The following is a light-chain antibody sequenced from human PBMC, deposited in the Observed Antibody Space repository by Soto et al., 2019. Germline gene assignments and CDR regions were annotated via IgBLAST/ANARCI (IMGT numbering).Light chain of an antibody. J-gene: IGKJ3*01. CDR3: LQHNSYPFT. V-gene: IGKV1-17*01. Sequence: DIQMTQSPSSLSASVGDRVTITCRASQDIRSDLGWFQQKPGKAPKRLIYAASTLESGVPSRFIGSRSGTDFTLTISSLQPEDFATYYCLQHNSYPFTFGPGTKVDIK. CDR1: QDIRSD. CDR2: AAS.